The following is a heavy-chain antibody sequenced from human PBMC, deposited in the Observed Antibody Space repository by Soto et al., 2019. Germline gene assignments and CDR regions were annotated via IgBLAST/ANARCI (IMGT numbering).Heavy chain of an antibody. Sequence: LRLSCAASGFTFSNYAMNWVRQAPGKGLEWVSAISNSFSDGNTHYADSVKGRFTISRDNDKNTVFLEMNSLRAEDTAVYYCAKVFSPEGGNYFDYWGQGTLVTVSS. V-gene: IGHV3-23*01. CDR1: GFTFSNYA. CDR3: AKVFSPEGGNYFDY. CDR2: ISNSFSDGNT. J-gene: IGHJ4*02.